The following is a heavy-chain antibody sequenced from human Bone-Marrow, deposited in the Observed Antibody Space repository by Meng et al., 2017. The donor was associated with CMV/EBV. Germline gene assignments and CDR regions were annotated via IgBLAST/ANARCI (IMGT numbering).Heavy chain of an antibody. J-gene: IGHJ5*02. CDR1: GGSISSSSYY. CDR2: IYYSRST. V-gene: IGHV4-39*07. CDR3: ARDRYFGQLVRPFDP. D-gene: IGHD6-13*01. Sequence: GSLRLSCTVSGGSISSSSYYWGWIRQPPGKGLEWIGSIYYSRSTYYNPSLKSRVTISVDTSKNQFSLKLSSVTAADTAVYYCARDRYFGQLVRPFDPWGQGTLVTVSS.